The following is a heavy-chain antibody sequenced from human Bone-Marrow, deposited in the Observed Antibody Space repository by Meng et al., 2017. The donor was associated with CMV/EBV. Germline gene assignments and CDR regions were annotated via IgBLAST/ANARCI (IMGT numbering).Heavy chain of an antibody. CDR2: ISYDGSNK. V-gene: IGHV3-30*04. D-gene: IGHD5-12*01. CDR1: GFTFSSYA. CDR3: ARVRYYHGNSGDGFVDY. J-gene: IGHJ4*02. Sequence: GGSLRLSCAASGFTFSSYAMHWVCQAPGKGLEWVAVISYDGSNKYYADSVKGRFTISRDNSKNTLYLQMNSLRAEDTAVYYCARVRYYHGNSGDGFVDYWGQGTLVTVSS.